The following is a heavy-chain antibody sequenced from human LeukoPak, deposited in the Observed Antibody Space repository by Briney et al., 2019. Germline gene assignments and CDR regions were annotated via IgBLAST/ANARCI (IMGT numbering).Heavy chain of an antibody. CDR1: GGSFSGYY. CDR2: INHSGST. V-gene: IGHV4-34*01. D-gene: IGHD2-2*01. Sequence: SETPSLTCAVYGGSFSGYYWSWIRQPPRKGLEWIGEINHSGSTNYNPSLKSRVTISVDTSKNQFSLKLSSVTAADTAVYYCARGPFVVVPAAIFGYYYYTDVWGKGTTVTVSS. CDR3: ARGPFVVVPAAIFGYYYYTDV. J-gene: IGHJ6*03.